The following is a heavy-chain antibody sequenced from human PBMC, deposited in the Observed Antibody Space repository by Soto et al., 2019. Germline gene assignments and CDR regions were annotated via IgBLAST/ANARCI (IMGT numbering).Heavy chain of an antibody. J-gene: IGHJ4*02. Sequence: GGSLRLSCAASGFTFSSYWMSWVRQAPGKGLEWVANIKQDGSEKYYVDSVKGRFTISRDNAKNSLYLQMNSLRAEDTAVYYCARAPPCGGDCSPFDYWGQGTLVTVSS. D-gene: IGHD2-21*02. CDR1: GFTFSSYW. CDR2: IKQDGSEK. V-gene: IGHV3-7*04. CDR3: ARAPPCGGDCSPFDY.